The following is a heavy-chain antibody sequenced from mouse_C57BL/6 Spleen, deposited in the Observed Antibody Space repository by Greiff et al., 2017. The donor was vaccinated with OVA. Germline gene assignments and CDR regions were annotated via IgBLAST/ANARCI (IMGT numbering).Heavy chain of an antibody. V-gene: IGHV1-26*01. CDR1: GYTFTDYY. J-gene: IGHJ2*01. Sequence: EVQLQQSGPELVKPGASVKISCKASGYTFTDYYMNWVKQSHGKSLEWIGDINTNNGGTSYNQKFKGKATLTVDKSSSTAYMELRSLTSEDSAVYYCARAYYGSSYFDYWGQGTTLTVSS. CDR3: ARAYYGSSYFDY. D-gene: IGHD1-1*01. CDR2: INTNNGGT.